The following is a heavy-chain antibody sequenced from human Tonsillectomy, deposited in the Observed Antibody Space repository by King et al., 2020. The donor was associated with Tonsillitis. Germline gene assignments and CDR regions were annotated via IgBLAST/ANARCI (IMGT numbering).Heavy chain of an antibody. CDR1: GGSISSFY. CDR3: ARAKSGNFWAFDI. Sequence: VQLQESGPGLVKPSETLSLTCTVSGGSISSFYWNWIRQPPGKGLECIGFIHYSGSTNYNPSLKSRVTTSVDTSKNQFSLKLSSVTAADTAVYYCARAKSGNFWAFDIWGQGTMVTVSS. D-gene: IGHD3-3*01. CDR2: IHYSGST. J-gene: IGHJ3*02. V-gene: IGHV4-59*01.